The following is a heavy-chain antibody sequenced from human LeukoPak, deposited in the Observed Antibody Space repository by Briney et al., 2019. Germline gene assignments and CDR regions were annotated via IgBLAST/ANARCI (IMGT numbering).Heavy chain of an antibody. CDR1: GGSISSGDYY. CDR2: IYYGGST. Sequence: PSETLSLTCTVSGGSISSGDYYWSWIRQPPGKGLEWIGYIYYGGSTYYNPSLKSRVTISVDTSKNQFSLKLSSVTAADTAVYYCARGGDYYYYGMDVWGQGTTVTVSS. V-gene: IGHV4-30-4*01. J-gene: IGHJ6*02. CDR3: ARGGDYYYYGMDV.